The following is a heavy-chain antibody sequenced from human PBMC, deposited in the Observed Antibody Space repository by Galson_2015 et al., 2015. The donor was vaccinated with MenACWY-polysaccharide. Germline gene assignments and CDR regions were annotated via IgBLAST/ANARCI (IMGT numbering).Heavy chain of an antibody. Sequence: SLRLSCAASGLRFRGSGMHWVRQAPGKGLEWVAVIQYDGSQKQYIDSVKGRFTISRDNSKHTLYLEMNSLRAEDTALYYCAREGSRIVFHAFDVWGQGTMVIVSS. V-gene: IGHV3-33*01. CDR3: AREGSRIVFHAFDV. CDR1: GLRFRGSG. CDR2: IQYDGSQK. D-gene: IGHD3-10*02. J-gene: IGHJ3*01.